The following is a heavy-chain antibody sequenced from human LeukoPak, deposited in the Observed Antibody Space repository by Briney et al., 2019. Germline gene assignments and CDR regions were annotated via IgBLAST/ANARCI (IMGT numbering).Heavy chain of an antibody. CDR3: AKRVAYSSSSVYMDV. CDR2: ISDSGGDT. V-gene: IGHV3-23*01. J-gene: IGHJ6*03. Sequence: GGSLRLSCAASGFTFSSYSMNWVRQAPGKGLEWVSGISDSGGDTYYADYVKGRFTISRDNSKNTLYLQMNSLRAEDTAVYYCAKRVAYSSSSVYMDVWGKGTTVTVSS. D-gene: IGHD6-6*01. CDR1: GFTFSSYS.